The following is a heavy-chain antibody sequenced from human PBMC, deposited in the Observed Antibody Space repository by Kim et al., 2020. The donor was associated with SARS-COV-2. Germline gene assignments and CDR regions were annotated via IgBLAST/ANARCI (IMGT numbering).Heavy chain of an antibody. V-gene: IGHV4-39*07. CDR2: IYYSGST. CDR3: ARVPAARYYFDY. D-gene: IGHD6-6*01. CDR1: GGSISSSSYY. Sequence: SETLSLTCTVSGGSISSSSYYWGWIRQPPGKGLEWIGSIYYSGSTYYNPSLKSRVTISVDTPKNQFSLKLSSVTAADTAVYYCARVPAARYYFDYWGQGTLVTVSS. J-gene: IGHJ4*02.